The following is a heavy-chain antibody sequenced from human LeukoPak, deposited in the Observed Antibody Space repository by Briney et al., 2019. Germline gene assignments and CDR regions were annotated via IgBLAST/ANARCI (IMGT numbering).Heavy chain of an antibody. CDR2: ISSSSSYT. J-gene: IGHJ4*02. CDR3: ARAKWLVTPFDY. Sequence: GGSLRLSCAASGFTFSDYYMSWIRQAPGRGLEWVSYISSSSSYTNYADSVKGRFTISRDNAKNSLYLQMNSLRAEDTAVYYCARAKWLVTPFDYWGQGTLVTVSS. V-gene: IGHV3-11*05. D-gene: IGHD6-19*01. CDR1: GFTFSDYY.